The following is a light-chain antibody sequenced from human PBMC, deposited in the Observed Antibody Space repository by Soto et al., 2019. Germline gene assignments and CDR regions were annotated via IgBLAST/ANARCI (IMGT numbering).Light chain of an antibody. CDR3: QQGYCLPLT. Sequence: DHQMTQSPSSLSSSVGDRVTITFLASQSISSYLNWYQQKPGKAPKLLIYAASSLQSGVPSRFSGSGSGTDFTVTIGLLQPEDFATYCCQQGYCLPLTFGHGTRLEIK. CDR2: AAS. CDR1: QSISSY. J-gene: IGKJ5*01. V-gene: IGKV1-39*01.